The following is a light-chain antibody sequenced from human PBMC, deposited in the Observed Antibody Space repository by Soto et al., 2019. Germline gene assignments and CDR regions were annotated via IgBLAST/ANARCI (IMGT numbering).Light chain of an antibody. CDR2: ENN. J-gene: IGLJ1*01. Sequence: SVLTQPPSVSEAPGQRVTISCTGSRSNIGAGYEAHWYQQVPGTAPKLLIYENNNRPSGVPDRFSGSKSGTSASLAITGLQAEDEAEYYCQSYDSSLSGDVFGTGTKLTVL. V-gene: IGLV1-40*01. CDR3: QSYDSSLSGDV. CDR1: RSNIGAGYE.